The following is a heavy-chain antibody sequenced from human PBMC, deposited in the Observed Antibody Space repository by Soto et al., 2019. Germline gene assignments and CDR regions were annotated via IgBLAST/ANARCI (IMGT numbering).Heavy chain of an antibody. CDR3: ARDSLDYSDYYYYYGMDV. CDR1: GYTFTGYY. J-gene: IGHJ6*02. D-gene: IGHD4-4*01. Sequence: GASVKVSCKASGYTFTGYYMHWVRQAPGQGLEWMGWINPNSGGTNYAQKFQGRVTMARDTSISTAYMELSRLRSDDTAVYYCARDSLDYSDYYYYYGMDVWGQGTTVTVSS. V-gene: IGHV1-2*02. CDR2: INPNSGGT.